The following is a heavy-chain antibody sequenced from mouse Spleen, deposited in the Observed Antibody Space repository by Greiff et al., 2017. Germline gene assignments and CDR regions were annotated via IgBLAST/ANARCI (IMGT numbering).Heavy chain of an antibody. CDR1: GYAFTNYL. CDR2: INPGSGGT. Sequence: QVQLQQSGAELVRPGTSVKVSCKASGYAFTNYLIEWVKQRPGQGLEWIGVINPGSGGTNYNEKFKGKATLTADKSSSTAYMQLSSLTSEDSAVYFCARRGYDYGGYFDVWGTGTTVTVSS. D-gene: IGHD2-4*01. V-gene: IGHV1-54*01. CDR3: ARRGYDYGGYFDV. J-gene: IGHJ1*03.